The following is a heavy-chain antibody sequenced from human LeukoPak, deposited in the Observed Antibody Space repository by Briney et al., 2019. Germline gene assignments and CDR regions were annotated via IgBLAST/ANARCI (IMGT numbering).Heavy chain of an antibody. Sequence: GVSLRLSCAASGFTFSSYAMYWVRQAPGKGLKWVSGIFGSGGSTHYADSVKGRFTISRDNSKNTVYLQMNSLRAEDTAVYYCAKTTTGYSSGRFPGWPVDYWGQGTLVTVSS. CDR2: IFGSGGST. J-gene: IGHJ4*02. D-gene: IGHD6-19*01. CDR3: AKTTTGYSSGRFPGWPVDY. CDR1: GFTFSSYA. V-gene: IGHV3-23*01.